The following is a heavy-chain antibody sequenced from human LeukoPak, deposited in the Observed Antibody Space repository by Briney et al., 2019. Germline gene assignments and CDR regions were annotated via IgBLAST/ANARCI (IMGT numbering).Heavy chain of an antibody. CDR1: GYTFTGYY. V-gene: IGHV1-2*02. D-gene: IGHD3-10*01. CDR2: INPNSGDT. J-gene: IGHJ3*02. Sequence: ASVKVSCKASGYTFTGYYMNWVRQAPGQGLEWMGWINPNSGDTNSAQKFQGRVTMTRDTSISTAYMELSRLTSDDTAVYYCAREDTMVREIHDAFDIWGQGTMVTVSS. CDR3: AREDTMVREIHDAFDI.